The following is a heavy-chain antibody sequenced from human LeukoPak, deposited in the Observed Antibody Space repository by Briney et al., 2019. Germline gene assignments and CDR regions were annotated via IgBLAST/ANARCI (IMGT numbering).Heavy chain of an antibody. CDR3: AKILGYCSGGSCYSGVIDY. V-gene: IGHV3-23*01. CDR2: ISGSGGST. D-gene: IGHD2-15*01. J-gene: IGHJ4*02. CDR1: GGSISSYY. Sequence: PSETLSLTCTVSGGSISSYYWSWVRQAPGKGLEWVSAISGSGGSTYYADSMKGRFTISRDNSKNTLYLQMNSLRAEDTAVYYCAKILGYCSGGSCYSGVIDYWGQGTLVTVSS.